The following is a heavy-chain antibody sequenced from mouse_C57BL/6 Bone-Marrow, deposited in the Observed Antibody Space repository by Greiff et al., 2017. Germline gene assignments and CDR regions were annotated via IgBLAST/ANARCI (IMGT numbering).Heavy chain of an antibody. D-gene: IGHD2-3*01. V-gene: IGHV1-50*01. Sequence: QVHVKQPGAELVKPGASVKLSCKASGYTFTSYWMQWVKQRPGQGLEWIGEIDPSDSYTNSNPKFKGKATLTVDTSSSTAYMQLSSLTSEDSEVYDGARVHGYYLYWYFDVWGTGTTVTVSS. CDR2: IDPSDSYT. CDR1: GYTFTSYW. J-gene: IGHJ1*03. CDR3: ARVHGYYLYWYFDV.